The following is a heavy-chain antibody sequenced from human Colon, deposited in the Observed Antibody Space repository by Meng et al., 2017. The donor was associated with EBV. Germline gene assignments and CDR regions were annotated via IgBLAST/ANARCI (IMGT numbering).Heavy chain of an antibody. CDR1: GCSISSSRYY. J-gene: IGHJ5*02. CDR2: IYHAGTT. V-gene: IGHV4-39*01. CDR3: AKSDWNDLNNFDP. D-gene: IGHD1-1*01. Sequence: DSVAGLVKPSETLPLPCNAAGCSISSSRYYWGWVRQPPGKGLEWIGSIYHAGTTYYNPSLRTRVTMSMDTSKSQVSLKLSSVTAADTAVYYCAKSDWNDLNNFDPWGQGTLVTVSS.